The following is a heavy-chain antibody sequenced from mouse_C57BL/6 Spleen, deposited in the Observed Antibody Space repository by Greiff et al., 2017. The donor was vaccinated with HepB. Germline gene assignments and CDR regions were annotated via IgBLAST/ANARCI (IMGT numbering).Heavy chain of an antibody. CDR3: ARAPYDYEGDY. CDR1: GYAFSSYW. V-gene: IGHV1-80*01. J-gene: IGHJ2*01. CDR2: IYPGDGDT. D-gene: IGHD2-4*01. Sequence: VMLVESGAELVKPGASVKISCKASGYAFSSYWMNWVKQRPGKGLEWIGQIYPGDGDTNYNGKFKGKATLTADKSSSTAYMQLSSLTSEDSAVYFCARAPYDYEGDYWGQGTTLTVSS.